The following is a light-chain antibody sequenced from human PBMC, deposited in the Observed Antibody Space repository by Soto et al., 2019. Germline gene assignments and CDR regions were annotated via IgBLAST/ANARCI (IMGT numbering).Light chain of an antibody. J-gene: IGKJ1*01. CDR1: QSISSY. CDR3: QQGYSTPRT. V-gene: IGKV1-39*01. Sequence: DFQMTQSPSSLSASVGDRVTITCRASQSISSYLNWYQQKPGKAPKLLIYAASSLQGGVPSRFGGSGSGTDFTLTISSLQPEDFATYYCQQGYSTPRTFGQGTKVEIK. CDR2: AAS.